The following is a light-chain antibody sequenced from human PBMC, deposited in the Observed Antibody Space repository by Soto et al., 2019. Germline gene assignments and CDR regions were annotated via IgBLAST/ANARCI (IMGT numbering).Light chain of an antibody. Sequence: EIVLTQSPATLPLSPGERATLSCRASQSVRSNYLASYQQKPDQAPRFLIYDASSRATGIPDRLSGSVSGTDFTLTISRLEPEDFAVYYCQQYGSSPLTFGGGTKVEIK. V-gene: IGKV3-20*01. J-gene: IGKJ4*01. CDR3: QQYGSSPLT. CDR1: QSVRSNY. CDR2: DAS.